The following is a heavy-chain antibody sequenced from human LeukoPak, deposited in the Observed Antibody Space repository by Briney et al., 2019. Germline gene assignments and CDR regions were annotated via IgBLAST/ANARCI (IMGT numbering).Heavy chain of an antibody. CDR3: AKEMAIIRAFDF. V-gene: IGHV3-23*01. D-gene: IGHD5-24*01. CDR2: ISGSGSST. CDR1: GFTFSTYA. J-gene: IGHJ3*01. Sequence: QPGGSLRLSCAASGFTFSTYAMSWVRQAPGKGLEWVSVISGSGSSTYYADSVKGRFTISRDNSKNTLYLQMNSLRAEDTAVYYCAKEMAIIRAFDFWGQGTMVTVSS.